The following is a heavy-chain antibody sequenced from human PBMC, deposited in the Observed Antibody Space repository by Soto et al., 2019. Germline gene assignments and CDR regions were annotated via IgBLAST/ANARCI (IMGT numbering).Heavy chain of an antibody. CDR1: GFTFSIYV. CDR3: AKDFGLLRYFDWPPT. CDR2: ISGSGGST. Sequence: GGSLRLSCAASGFTFSIYVMSWVRQAPGKGLEWVSAISGSGGSTYYADSVKGRFTISRDNSKNTLYLQMNSLRAEDTAVYYCAKDFGLLRYFDWPPTGGQGTLVTVSS. D-gene: IGHD3-9*01. V-gene: IGHV3-23*01. J-gene: IGHJ4*02.